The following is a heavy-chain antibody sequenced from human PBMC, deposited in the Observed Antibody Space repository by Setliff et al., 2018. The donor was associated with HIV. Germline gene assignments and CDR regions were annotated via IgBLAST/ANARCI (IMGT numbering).Heavy chain of an antibody. V-gene: IGHV4-61*09. D-gene: IGHD3-16*01. CDR3: ARDLLGTWGG. J-gene: IGHJ4*02. CDR1: GGSISSGIYY. Sequence: SETLSLTCNVSGGSISSGIYYWSWIRQPAGKGLEWIGHIYTSGSTNYNPSLKSRVTISVDTSKNQFSLKLSSVTAADTAVYYCARDLLGTWGGWGQGTLVTVSS. CDR2: IYTSGST.